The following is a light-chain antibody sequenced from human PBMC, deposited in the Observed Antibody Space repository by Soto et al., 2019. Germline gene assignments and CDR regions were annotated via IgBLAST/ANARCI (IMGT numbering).Light chain of an antibody. V-gene: IGKV3-20*01. CDR2: GAS. CDR3: QQYGSSSWT. J-gene: IGKJ1*01. Sequence: EIVLTQSPGTLSLSPWERATLSCRASQSVSSSYLAWYQQKPGQAPRLLIYGASSRATGIPDRFSGSGSGTGFTLTISRLEPEDFAVYYCQQYGSSSWTFGQGTKVDIK. CDR1: QSVSSSY.